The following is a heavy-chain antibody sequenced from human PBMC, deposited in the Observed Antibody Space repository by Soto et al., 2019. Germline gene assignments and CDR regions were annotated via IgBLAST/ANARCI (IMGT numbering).Heavy chain of an antibody. Sequence: QITLKESGPTLVRPTQTRTLTCAFSGFSLSTSGVGVGWIRQPPGKALEWLAVIYWDDSKHYSPSLRSRLTTAKDTSKNHVVLTITNMDPIDTGTYYCAHKGPEDWPLDYWGQGTLVTVSS. CDR3: AHKGPEDWPLDY. J-gene: IGHJ4*02. V-gene: IGHV2-5*02. D-gene: IGHD3-9*01. CDR1: GFSLSTSGVG. CDR2: IYWDDSK.